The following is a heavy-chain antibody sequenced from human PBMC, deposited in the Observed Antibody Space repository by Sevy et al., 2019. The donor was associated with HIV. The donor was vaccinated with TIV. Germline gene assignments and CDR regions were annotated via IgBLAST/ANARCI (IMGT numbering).Heavy chain of an antibody. CDR3: ARNRLSYTGDFDY. D-gene: IGHD3-16*02. CDR2: MSHSSGTI. V-gene: IGHV3-48*01. J-gene: IGHJ4*02. CDR1: GFTFSSYS. Sequence: GGSLRLSCATSGFTFSSYSKNWVRQAPGKGLEWVSYMSHSSGTIYYADSVRGRFTISRDNAKNSLYLQMNSLRAEDTAVYYCARNRLSYTGDFDYWGQGTLVTVSS.